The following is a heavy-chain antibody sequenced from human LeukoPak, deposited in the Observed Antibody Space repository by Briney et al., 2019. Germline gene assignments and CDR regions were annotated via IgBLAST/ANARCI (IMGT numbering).Heavy chain of an antibody. Sequence: GGTLRLSCSASGFTFTTYGMNWVRQAPGKGLEWVGFIRSKAYGGTTEYAASVKGRFTISRDDSKSIAYLQMNSLKTEDTAVYYCTRGRRATHDYWGQGTLVTVSS. CDR2: IRSKAYGGTT. J-gene: IGHJ4*02. V-gene: IGHV3-49*04. CDR3: TRGRRATHDY. D-gene: IGHD1-26*01. CDR1: GFTFTTYG.